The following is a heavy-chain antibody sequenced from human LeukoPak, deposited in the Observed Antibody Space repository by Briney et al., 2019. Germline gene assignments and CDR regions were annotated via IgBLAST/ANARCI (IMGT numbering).Heavy chain of an antibody. CDR1: GGSISSGGYY. Sequence: PSETLFLTCTVSGGSISSGGYYWTWIRQHPGKGLEWIGYIYYGGSTYYNPSLKSRVTISVDTSKNQFSLQLNSVTAADTAVYYCASPAPYESSGYYKLWGQGILVTVSS. CDR2: IYYGGST. V-gene: IGHV4-31*03. J-gene: IGHJ4*02. CDR3: ASPAPYESSGYYKL. D-gene: IGHD3-22*01.